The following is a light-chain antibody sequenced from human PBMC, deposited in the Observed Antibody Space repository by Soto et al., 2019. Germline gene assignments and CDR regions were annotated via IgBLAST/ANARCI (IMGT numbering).Light chain of an antibody. J-gene: IGLJ1*01. CDR2: EVS. Sequence: QSVLTQPASVSGSPGQSITISCTGTSSDVGGYNYVSWYQQHPGKAPKLMIYEVSNRPSGVSNRFSGSKSGNTASLTISGLQAEDEAGYYCSSYTSSNNHYVFGTGTKVTVL. CDR3: SSYTSSNNHYV. CDR1: SSDVGGYNY. V-gene: IGLV2-14*01.